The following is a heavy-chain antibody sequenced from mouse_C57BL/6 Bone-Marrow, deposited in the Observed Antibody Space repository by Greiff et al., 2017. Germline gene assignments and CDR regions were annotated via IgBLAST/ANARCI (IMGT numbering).Heavy chain of an antibody. J-gene: IGHJ4*01. CDR2: IYPGSGST. Sequence: QVQLQQPGAELVKPGASVKMSCKASGYTFTSYWITWVKQRPGQGLEWIGDIYPGSGSTNYNEKFKSKATLTVDTSSSTAYMQLSSLTSEDSAVYYCAREGVWSYYAMDYWGQGTSVTVSS. CDR3: AREGVWSYYAMDY. D-gene: IGHD2-10*02. CDR1: GYTFTSYW. V-gene: IGHV1-55*01.